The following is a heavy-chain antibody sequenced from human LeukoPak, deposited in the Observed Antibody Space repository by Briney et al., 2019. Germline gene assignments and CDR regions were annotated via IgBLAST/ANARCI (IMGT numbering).Heavy chain of an antibody. V-gene: IGHV4-61*01. CDR2: IYYSGST. CDR3: AGGDTAMVFDY. J-gene: IGHJ4*02. CDR1: GGSVSSGSYY. Sequence: PSETLSLTCTVSGGSVSSGSYYWSWIRQPPGKGLEWIGYIYYSGSTNYNPSLKSRVTISVDTSKNQFSLKLSSVTAADTAVYYCAGGDTAMVFDYWGQGTLVTVSS. D-gene: IGHD5-18*01.